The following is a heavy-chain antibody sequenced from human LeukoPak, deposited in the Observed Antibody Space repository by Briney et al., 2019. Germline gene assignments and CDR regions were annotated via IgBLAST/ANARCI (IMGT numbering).Heavy chain of an antibody. D-gene: IGHD3-3*01. J-gene: IGHJ5*02. CDR3: ARGDYDFWSGYYKNWFDP. CDR2: IYHSGST. Sequence: PSETLSLTCTVSGYSISSGYYWGWIRQPPGKGLEWIGSIYHSGSTYYNPSLKSRVTISVDTSKNQFSLKLSSVTAADTAVYYCARGDYDFWSGYYKNWFDPWGQGTLVTVSS. V-gene: IGHV4-38-2*02. CDR1: GYSISSGYY.